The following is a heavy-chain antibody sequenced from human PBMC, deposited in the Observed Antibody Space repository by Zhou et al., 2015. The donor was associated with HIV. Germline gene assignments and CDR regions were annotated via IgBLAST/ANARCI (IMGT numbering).Heavy chain of an antibody. CDR1: GGTFSTYG. D-gene: IGHD3-10*02. Sequence: QVQLVQSGAEVKKPGSSVKVSCRASGGTFSTYGISWVRQAPGQGLEWMGAIIPMFGTVRYAQKFQGRVTLTADRSTNTAYMEMRSLRSEDTAVYYCARKRVPHGMDVWGQGTTVTVSS. J-gene: IGHJ6*02. V-gene: IGHV1-69*06. CDR2: IIPMFGTV. CDR3: ARKRVPHGMDV.